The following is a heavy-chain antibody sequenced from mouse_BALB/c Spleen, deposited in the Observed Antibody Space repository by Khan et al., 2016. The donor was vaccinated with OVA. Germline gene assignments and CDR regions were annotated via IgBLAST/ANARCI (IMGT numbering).Heavy chain of an antibody. V-gene: IGHV1S136*01. J-gene: IGHJ3*01. CDR3: WRSRYYYGSGYEGFAY. CDR2: ISPNSDGS. D-gene: IGHD1-1*01. CDR1: GYTFTSYV. Sequence: EVQLQQSGPELVKPGASVKMSCKASGYTFTSYVMHWVKQKPGQGLEWIGYISPNSDGSKYNEKFRGKATLTSDKSSSTAYMELSSLTSEDSAVYYWWRSRYYYGSGYEGFAYWGQGTLVTVSA.